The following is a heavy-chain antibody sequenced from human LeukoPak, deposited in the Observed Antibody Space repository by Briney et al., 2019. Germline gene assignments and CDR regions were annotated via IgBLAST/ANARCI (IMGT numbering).Heavy chain of an antibody. CDR1: GGSITESY. Sequence: SETLSLTCTVSGGSITESYWSWIRQSPGKGLEWIGRIYTSGSTNYNPSLKSRVTISVDTSKNQFSLKLSSVTAADTAVYYCARGHIGPWGQGTLVTVSS. D-gene: IGHD2-21*01. CDR2: IYTSGST. V-gene: IGHV4-4*08. J-gene: IGHJ5*02. CDR3: ARGHIGP.